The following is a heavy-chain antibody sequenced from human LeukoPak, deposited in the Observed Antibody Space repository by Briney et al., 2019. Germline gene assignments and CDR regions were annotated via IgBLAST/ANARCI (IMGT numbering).Heavy chain of an antibody. J-gene: IGHJ3*02. CDR3: ARASYDSSGRSDGAFDI. CDR2: IIPIFGTA. Sequence: SVKVSCEASGGTFSSYAISWVRQAPGQGLEWMGRIIPIFGTANYAQKFQGRVTITTDESTSTAYIELSSLRSEDTAVYYCARASYDSSGRSDGAFDIWGQGTMVTVSS. D-gene: IGHD3-22*01. CDR1: GGTFSSYA. V-gene: IGHV1-69*05.